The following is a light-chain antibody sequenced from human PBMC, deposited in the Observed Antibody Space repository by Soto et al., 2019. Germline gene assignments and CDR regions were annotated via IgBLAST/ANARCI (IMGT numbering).Light chain of an antibody. CDR2: DAS. V-gene: IGKV3-11*01. Sequence: EIVLTQSPATLSLSPGQRATLSCRASQSVSSYLAWYQQKPGQAPRLLIYDASNRATGIPARFSGSGSGTDITLTISSLEPEDFAVYYCQPRSNWPPALTFRGATKVEIK. CDR1: QSVSSY. CDR3: QPRSNWPPALT. J-gene: IGKJ4*01.